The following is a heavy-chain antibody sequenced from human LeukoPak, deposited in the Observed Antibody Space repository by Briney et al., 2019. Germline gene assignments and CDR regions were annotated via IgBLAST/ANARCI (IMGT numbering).Heavy chain of an antibody. CDR1: GFTFDDYA. D-gene: IGHD4-17*01. J-gene: IGHJ6*02. CDR3: ARDLTDYGDYPYYGMDV. V-gene: IGHV3-9*01. CDR2: ISWKSDII. Sequence: PGGSLRLSCAASGFTFDDYAMHWVRQVPGKGLEWVSTISWKSDIIGYADSVKGRFTISRDNAKSSLYLQMNSLRAEDTAVYYCARDLTDYGDYPYYGMDVWGQGTTVTVSS.